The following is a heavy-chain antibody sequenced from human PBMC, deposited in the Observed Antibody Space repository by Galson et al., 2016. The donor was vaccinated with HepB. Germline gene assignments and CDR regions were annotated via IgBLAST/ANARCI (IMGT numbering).Heavy chain of an antibody. V-gene: IGHV3-48*01. D-gene: IGHD2-2*02. J-gene: IGHJ6*02. CDR2: ISSSGNTR. CDR3: ARNLQLYYGVDV. CDR1: GFTFTAFG. Sequence: SLRLSCAASGFTFTAFGMNWVRQAPGKGLEWISYISSSGNTRYYPDSVKGRFTISRDDATNSVYLQMPSLRAEDTAVYYCARNLQLYYGVDVWGQGTTVTVSS.